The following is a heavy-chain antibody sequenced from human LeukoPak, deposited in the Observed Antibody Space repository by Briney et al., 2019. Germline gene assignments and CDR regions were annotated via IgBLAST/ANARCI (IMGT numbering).Heavy chain of an antibody. CDR2: IKSKTDGGTT. Sequence: GGSLRLSCAASGFTFSNAWMSWVRQAPGKGLEWVGRIKSKTDGGTTDYAAPVKGRFTISRDDSKNTLYLQMNSLKTEDTAVYYCTTDLHYDSSGYSPDAFDIWGQGTMVTVSS. V-gene: IGHV3-15*01. CDR3: TTDLHYDSSGYSPDAFDI. J-gene: IGHJ3*02. CDR1: GFTFSNAW. D-gene: IGHD3-22*01.